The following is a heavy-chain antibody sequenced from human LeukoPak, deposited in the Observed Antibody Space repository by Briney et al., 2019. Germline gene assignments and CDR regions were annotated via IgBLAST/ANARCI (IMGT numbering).Heavy chain of an antibody. Sequence: GGSLRLSCAASGFTFSSYSMNWVRQAPGKGLEWVSSISSSSSYIYYADSVKGRFTISRDNAKNSLYLQMNSLRSEDTAVYYCARDHDTYCSSTSCYAGGWFDPWGQGTLVTVSS. CDR1: GFTFSSYS. V-gene: IGHV3-21*04. D-gene: IGHD2-2*01. J-gene: IGHJ5*02. CDR3: ARDHDTYCSSTSCYAGGWFDP. CDR2: ISSSSSYI.